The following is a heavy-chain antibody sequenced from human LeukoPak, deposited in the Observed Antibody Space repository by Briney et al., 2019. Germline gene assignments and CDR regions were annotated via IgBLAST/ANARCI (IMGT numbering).Heavy chain of an antibody. D-gene: IGHD3-10*01. CDR3: AKGLFYGSGSYSHLFDY. CDR1: GFTFDDYA. V-gene: IGHV3-9*01. CDR2: ISWNSGSI. J-gene: IGHJ4*02. Sequence: GGSLRLSCAASGFTFDDYAMHWVRQAPGKGLEWVSGISWNSGSIGYADSVKGRFTISRDNAKNSLYLQMNSLRAEDTALYYCAKGLFYGSGSYSHLFDYWGQGTLVTVSS.